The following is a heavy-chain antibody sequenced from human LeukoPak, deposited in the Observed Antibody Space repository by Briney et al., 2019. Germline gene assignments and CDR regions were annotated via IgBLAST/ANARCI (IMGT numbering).Heavy chain of an antibody. J-gene: IGHJ4*02. CDR1: GFTFSSYA. CDR2: ISYDGSNK. V-gene: IGHV3-30-3*01. Sequence: GGSLRLSCAASGFTFSSYAMHWVRQAPGKGLEWVAVISYDGSNKYYADSVKGRFTISRDNSKNTLYLQMNSLRAEDTAVYYCARTYGGNCQFDYWGQGTLVTVSS. CDR3: ARTYGGNCQFDY. D-gene: IGHD4-23*01.